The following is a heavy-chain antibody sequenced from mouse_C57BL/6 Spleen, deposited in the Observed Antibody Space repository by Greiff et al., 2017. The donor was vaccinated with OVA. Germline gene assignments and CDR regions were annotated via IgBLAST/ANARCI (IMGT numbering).Heavy chain of an antibody. V-gene: IGHV1-22*01. Sequence: EVKLMESGPELVKPGASVKMSCKASGYTFTDYNMHWVKQSHGKSLEWIGYINPNNGGTSYNQKFKGKATLTVNKSSSTAYMELRSLTSEDSAVYYCARDPFITTVVAPFAYWGQGTLVTVSA. CDR3: ARDPFITTVVAPFAY. J-gene: IGHJ3*01. CDR1: GYTFTDYN. CDR2: INPNNGGT. D-gene: IGHD1-1*01.